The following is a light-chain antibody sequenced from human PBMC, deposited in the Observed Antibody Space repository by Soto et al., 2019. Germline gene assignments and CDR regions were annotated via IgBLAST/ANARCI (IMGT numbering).Light chain of an antibody. CDR3: QQLNTFPFI. CDR1: QAIDTY. Sequence: DIQLTQSPSFLSASVGDRVTITCRASQAIDTYLAWYQQKPGKAPKLLIYAPSLLESGVPSRFSGSGSGTEFTLTINSLQPEDFACYYCQQLNTFPFIFGQGTRLEIK. V-gene: IGKV1-9*01. J-gene: IGKJ5*01. CDR2: APS.